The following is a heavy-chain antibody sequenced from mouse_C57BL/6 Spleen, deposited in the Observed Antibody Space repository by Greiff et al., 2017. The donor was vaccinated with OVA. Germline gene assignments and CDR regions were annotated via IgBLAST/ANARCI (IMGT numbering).Heavy chain of an antibody. Sequence: QVQLKQPGAELVKPGASVKLSCKASGYTFTSYWMHWVKQRPGQGLEWIGMIHPNSGSTNYNEKFKSKATLTVDKSSSTAYMQLSSLTSEDSAVYYCARVTTVVGDLDYWGQGTTLTVSS. CDR3: ARVTTVVGDLDY. D-gene: IGHD1-1*01. CDR1: GYTFTSYW. V-gene: IGHV1-64*01. CDR2: IHPNSGST. J-gene: IGHJ2*01.